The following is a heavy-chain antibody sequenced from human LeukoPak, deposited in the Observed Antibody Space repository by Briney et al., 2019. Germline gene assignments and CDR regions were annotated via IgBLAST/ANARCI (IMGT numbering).Heavy chain of an antibody. CDR3: AKDLAGSGSYSFDY. D-gene: IGHD1-26*01. CDR2: ISGSGGST. Sequence: GGSLRLSCAASGLTFSNYGMNWVGQAPGRGLEWVSAISGSGGSTYYADSVKGRFTISRDNSKNTLYLQMNNLRADDTAAYYCAKDLAGSGSYSFDYWGQGTLVTVSS. CDR1: GLTFSNYG. V-gene: IGHV3-23*01. J-gene: IGHJ4*02.